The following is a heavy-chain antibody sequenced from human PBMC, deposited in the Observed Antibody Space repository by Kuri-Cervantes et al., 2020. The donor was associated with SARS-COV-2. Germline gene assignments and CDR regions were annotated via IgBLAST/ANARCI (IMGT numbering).Heavy chain of an antibody. V-gene: IGHV3-23*01. CDR1: GFTFSSYA. J-gene: IGHJ4*02. D-gene: IGHD6-19*01. Sequence: ETLSLTCAASGFTFSSYAMSWVRQAPGKGLEWVSAISGSGGSTYYADSVKGRFTISRDNSKNTLYLQMNSLRAEDTAVYYCAKAGGWYLSFFDYWGQGTLVTVSS. CDR3: AKAGGWYLSFFDY. CDR2: ISGSGGST.